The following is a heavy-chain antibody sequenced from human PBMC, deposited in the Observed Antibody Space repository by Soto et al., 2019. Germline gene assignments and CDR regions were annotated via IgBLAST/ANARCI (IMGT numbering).Heavy chain of an antibody. CDR1: GFTVSSKY. CDR3: AREAPMDV. J-gene: IGHJ6*02. V-gene: IGHV3-53*02. CDR2: IWSAGLI. Sequence: DVQLVETGGELIQPGGSLRLSCAASGFTVSSKYMSWVRQAPGKGLEGISVIWSAGLIYYADSVRGRFTISRDISKNILYLEMTSLRADDTAVYYCAREAPMDVWGQGTTVTVSS.